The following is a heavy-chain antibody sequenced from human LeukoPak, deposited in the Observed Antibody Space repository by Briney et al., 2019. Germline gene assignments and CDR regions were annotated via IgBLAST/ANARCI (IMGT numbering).Heavy chain of an antibody. J-gene: IGHJ4*02. CDR2: ISSSGSSI. D-gene: IGHD2-15*01. Sequence: GGSLRLSCAASGFTFSTYEMNWLRQAPGKGLEWVSYISSSGSSIYYADSVKGRFTISRDNAKNSLYLHMNSLRAEDTAVYYCAGGLGFCNGVSCYRYYFDYWGQGALVTVSP. V-gene: IGHV3-48*03. CDR3: AGGLGFCNGVSCYRYYFDY. CDR1: GFTFSTYE.